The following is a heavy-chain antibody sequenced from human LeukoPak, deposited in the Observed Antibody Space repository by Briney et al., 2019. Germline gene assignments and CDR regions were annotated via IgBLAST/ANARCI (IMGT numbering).Heavy chain of an antibody. CDR3: ASGSAVAAAGDY. V-gene: IGHV4-30-4*08. CDR2: IYYSGST. D-gene: IGHD6-13*01. J-gene: IGHJ4*02. Sequence: SQTLSLTCTVSGGSISSGDYYWSWIRQPPGKGLEWIGYIYYSGSTNYNPSLKSRVTISVDTSKSQFSLRLTSVTAADTAVYYCASGSAVAAAGDYWGQGTLVTVSS. CDR1: GGSISSGDYY.